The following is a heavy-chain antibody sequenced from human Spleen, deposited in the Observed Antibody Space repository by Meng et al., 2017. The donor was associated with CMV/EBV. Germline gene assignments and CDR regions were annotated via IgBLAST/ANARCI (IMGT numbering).Heavy chain of an antibody. D-gene: IGHD3-3*02. J-gene: IGHJ4*02. CDR2: ISTSGRTI. CDR1: GFTFSSYE. CDR3: ARAISG. Sequence: GGSLKISCAASGFTFSSYEMNWVRQAPGKGLEWVSYISTSGRTIYYADSVKGRFTVSRANGENSLYLQMSSLRAEDTAVYYCARAISGWGQGTLVTVSS. V-gene: IGHV3-48*03.